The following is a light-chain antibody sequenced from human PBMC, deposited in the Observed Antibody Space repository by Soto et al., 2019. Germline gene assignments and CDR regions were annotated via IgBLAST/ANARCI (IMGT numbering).Light chain of an antibody. CDR3: CSYTATSSYV. V-gene: IGLV2-14*03. CDR1: RSDVGGYNY. J-gene: IGLJ1*01. Sequence: QSALTQPASVSGSPGQSITISCTGTRSDVGGYNYVSWYQQHPGKVPKLVIYDVSNRPSGVSNRFSGSKSDNTASLTISGLQAEDEADYYCCSYTATSSYVFGTGTKLTVL. CDR2: DVS.